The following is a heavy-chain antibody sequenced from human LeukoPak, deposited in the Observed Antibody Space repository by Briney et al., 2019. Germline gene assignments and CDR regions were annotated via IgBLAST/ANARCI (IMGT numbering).Heavy chain of an antibody. CDR3: GRGGDGIDN. CDR2: INVDETNS. Sequence: GGSLRLSCAASGFTFSNYLMHWVRQAPGKGLVWVSRINVDETNSYADSVKGRYTISRDNAKNTMYLQLNSLRPEDTAVYFCGRGGDGIDNWGQGTTVIVSS. CDR1: GFTFSNYL. J-gene: IGHJ3*02. V-gene: IGHV3-74*03.